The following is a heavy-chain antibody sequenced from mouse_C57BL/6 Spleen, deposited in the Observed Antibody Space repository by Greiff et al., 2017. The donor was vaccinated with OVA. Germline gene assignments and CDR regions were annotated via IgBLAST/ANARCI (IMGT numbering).Heavy chain of an antibody. CDR3: ARSMGLDY. D-gene: IGHD4-1*01. CDR1: GYTFTSYW. Sequence: VQLQQPGAELVMPGASVKLSCKASGYTFTSYWMHWVKQRPGQGLEWIGEIDPSDSYTNYNQKFKGKSTLTVDKSSSTAYMQLSSLTSEDSAVYYCARSMGLDYWGQGTTLTVSS. J-gene: IGHJ2*01. CDR2: IDPSDSYT. V-gene: IGHV1-69*01.